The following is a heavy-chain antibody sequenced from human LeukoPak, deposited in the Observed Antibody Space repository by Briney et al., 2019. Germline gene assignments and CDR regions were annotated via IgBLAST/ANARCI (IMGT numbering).Heavy chain of an antibody. CDR3: TADQPGIATAGLTG. Sequence: GSLTLSCTASGFTFGDYAMSWVGQAPGKGLEWVGFIRSNTYGGTTEYVASVKGRFTISRDDSKSIAYLQMNSLKTEDTAVYYCTADQPGIATAGLTGWGQITLGRVSS. CDR1: GFTFGDYA. D-gene: IGHD6-13*01. J-gene: IGHJ4*02. V-gene: IGHV3-49*04. CDR2: IRSNTYGGTT.